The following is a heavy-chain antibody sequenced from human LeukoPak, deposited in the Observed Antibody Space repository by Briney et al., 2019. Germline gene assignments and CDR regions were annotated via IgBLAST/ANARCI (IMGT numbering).Heavy chain of an antibody. J-gene: IGHJ6*02. D-gene: IGHD3-10*01. CDR2: INAGNGNT. V-gene: IGHV1-3*01. Sequence: GASVKVSCTASGYTFTSYAMHWVRQAPGERLEWMGWINAGNGNTKYSQKFQGRVTITRDTSASTAYMELSSLRSEDTAVYYCARDRVRGVIPFYGMDVWGQGTTVTVSS. CDR3: ARDRVRGVIPFYGMDV. CDR1: GYTFTSYA.